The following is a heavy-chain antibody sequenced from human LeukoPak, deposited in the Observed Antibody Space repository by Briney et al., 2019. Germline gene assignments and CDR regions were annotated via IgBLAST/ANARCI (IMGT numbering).Heavy chain of an antibody. CDR2: ISYDGSNK. CDR1: GLTFSSYS. J-gene: IGHJ4*02. V-gene: IGHV3-30*04. Sequence: PGGSLRLSCAASGLTFSSYSMRWVRQVPGKGLEWVAVISYDGSNKYYADSVNGRFTISRDNSKNTPYLHMNSLRAEDTALHNCAREYGSSWRRFGCWGPGTLVTVSS. D-gene: IGHD6-13*01. CDR3: AREYGSSWRRFGC.